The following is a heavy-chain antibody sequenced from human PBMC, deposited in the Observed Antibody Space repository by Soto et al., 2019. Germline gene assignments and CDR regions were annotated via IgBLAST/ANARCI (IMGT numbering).Heavy chain of an antibody. J-gene: IGHJ6*02. Sequence: QVQLVQSGAEVKKPGSSVKVSCKAPGDTFSTYTITWVRQAPGQGLEWMGGITPRSATSNYAQKFQGRVTLTADESTCTVYVKLSSLTPEDTAVYYCAREGLVLVPSTVHSDYYYYAMDVRGQGTTVTVSS. CDR2: ITPRSATS. CDR3: AREGLVLVPSTVHSDYYYYAMDV. CDR1: GDTFSTYT. D-gene: IGHD2-2*02. V-gene: IGHV1-69*12.